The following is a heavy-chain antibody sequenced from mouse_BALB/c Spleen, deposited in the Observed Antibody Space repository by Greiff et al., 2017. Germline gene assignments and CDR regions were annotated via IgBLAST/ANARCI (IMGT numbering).Heavy chain of an antibody. J-gene: IGHJ2*01. CDR1: GFSLTSYG. CDR2: IWAGGST. CDR3: AREEENGNYVYYFDY. V-gene: IGHV2-9*02. D-gene: IGHD2-1*01. Sequence: QVQLKESGPGLVAPSQSLSITCTVSGFSLTSYGVHWVRQPPGKGLEWLGVIWAGGSTNYNSALMSRLSISKDNSKSQVFLKMNSLQTDDTAMYYCAREEENGNYVYYFDYWGQGTTLTVAS.